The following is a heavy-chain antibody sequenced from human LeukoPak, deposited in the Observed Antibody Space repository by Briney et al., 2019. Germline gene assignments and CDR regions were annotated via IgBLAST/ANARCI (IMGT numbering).Heavy chain of an antibody. Sequence: GGSLRLSCAASGFSFSSYWMHWVRQAPGQGLVWVPRLKSDGSITNYADSVKGRFTVSRDNAKNTLYLQMNSLRGEDTAVYYCARPLSSSYSYTLDPWGQGTLVTVSP. CDR1: GFSFSSYW. V-gene: IGHV3-74*01. CDR3: ARPLSSSYSYTLDP. D-gene: IGHD3-22*01. J-gene: IGHJ5*02. CDR2: LKSDGSIT.